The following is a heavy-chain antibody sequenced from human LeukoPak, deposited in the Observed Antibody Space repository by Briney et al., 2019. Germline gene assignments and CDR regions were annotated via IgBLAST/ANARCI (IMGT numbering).Heavy chain of an antibody. CDR1: GYTFTGYY. J-gene: IGHJ6*03. Sequence: ASVKVSCKASGYTFTGYYIHWVRQAPGQGLEWMGWINPNNGATNYAQKFQGRIARTRDTSITTAYMELSSLRSDDTAIYYCARDVVVVVGASRSNFYFYMDVWGKGTTVTVSS. D-gene: IGHD2-15*01. CDR3: ARDVVVVVGASRSNFYFYMDV. V-gene: IGHV1-2*02. CDR2: INPNNGAT.